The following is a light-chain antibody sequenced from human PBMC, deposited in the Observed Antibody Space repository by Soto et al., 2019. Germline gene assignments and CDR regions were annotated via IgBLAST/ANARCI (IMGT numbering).Light chain of an antibody. CDR3: QQYHNWPRRIT. CDR2: GAS. Sequence: EIVLTQSPATLSLSPGERATLSCRASQNISSNLAWYHQKPGQAPRLLIHGASTRATGIPARFSGSGSGAEFTLSISSLQSEDSAIYFCQQYHNWPRRITFGQGTRLEIK. CDR1: QNISSN. J-gene: IGKJ5*01. V-gene: IGKV3-15*01.